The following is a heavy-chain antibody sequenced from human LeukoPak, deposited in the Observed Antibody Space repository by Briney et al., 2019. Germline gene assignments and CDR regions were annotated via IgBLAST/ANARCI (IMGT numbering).Heavy chain of an antibody. Sequence: ASVKVSCKASGYTFTTYSMHWVRQAPGQGLEWMAIINLSGGSTDYTQKFQGRVTVTRDTSTSTVYMELSSLRSEDTAVYYCVRHNHMDVWGQGPTVTVSS. V-gene: IGHV1-46*01. CDR1: GYTFTTYS. J-gene: IGHJ6*02. CDR2: INLSGGST. CDR3: VRHNHMDV.